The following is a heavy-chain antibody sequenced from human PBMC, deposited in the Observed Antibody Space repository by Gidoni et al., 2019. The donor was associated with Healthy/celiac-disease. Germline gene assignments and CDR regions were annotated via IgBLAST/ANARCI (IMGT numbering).Heavy chain of an antibody. CDR3: ARDNIQLWWAFDI. J-gene: IGHJ3*02. CDR2: IYYSGST. CDR1: VGSVSSGSYY. Sequence: QVQLQESGPGLVKPSETLSLTCTVSVGSVSSGSYYWSWIRQPPGKGLEWIGYIYYSGSTNYNPSLKSRVTISVDTSKNQFSLKLSSVTAADTAVYYCARDNIQLWWAFDIWGQGTMVTVSS. D-gene: IGHD5-18*01. V-gene: IGHV4-61*01.